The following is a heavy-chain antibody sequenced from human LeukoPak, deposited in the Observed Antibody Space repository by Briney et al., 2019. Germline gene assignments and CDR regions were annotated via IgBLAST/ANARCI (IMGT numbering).Heavy chain of an antibody. V-gene: IGHV3-23*01. Sequence: GGSLRLSCAASGFTFSSYAMSWVRQAPGKGLEWVSAISGSGGSTYYADSVKGRFTISRDNSKNTLYLQMNSLRAEDTAVYYCAKVETITMIVVVITGPFDYWGQGTLVTASS. CDR3: AKVETITMIVVVITGPFDY. CDR1: GFTFSSYA. CDR2: ISGSGGST. J-gene: IGHJ4*02. D-gene: IGHD3-22*01.